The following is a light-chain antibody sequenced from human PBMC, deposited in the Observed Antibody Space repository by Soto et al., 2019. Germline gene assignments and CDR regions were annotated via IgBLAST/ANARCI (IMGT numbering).Light chain of an antibody. CDR1: SSNIGAGYD. CDR3: QSYDSGLSGSK. Sequence: QSVLTQPPSVSGAPGQRVTISSTGSSSNIGAGYDVHWYQQLPGTAPKLLIYGNSNRPSGVPDRFSGSKSGTSASLAITGLQAEDEADYYCQSYDSGLSGSKFGGGTKLTVL. J-gene: IGLJ2*01. CDR2: GNS. V-gene: IGLV1-40*01.